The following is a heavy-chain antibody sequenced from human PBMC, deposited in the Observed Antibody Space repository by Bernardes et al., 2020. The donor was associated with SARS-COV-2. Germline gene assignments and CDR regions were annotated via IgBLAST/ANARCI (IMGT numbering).Heavy chain of an antibody. CDR2: LDEDGSLT. J-gene: IGHJ4*02. D-gene: IGHD2-15*01. CDR1: GFTFSRHW. Sequence: GGSLRLSCVVSGFTFSRHWMHWVRQAPGKGLEWVSRLDEDGSLTTYADFVEGRFTISRDNAKSTLYLQMHSLRAEDTATYYCVRDLAGARGTWGQGTLVTVSS. CDR3: VRDLAGARGT. V-gene: IGHV3-74*01.